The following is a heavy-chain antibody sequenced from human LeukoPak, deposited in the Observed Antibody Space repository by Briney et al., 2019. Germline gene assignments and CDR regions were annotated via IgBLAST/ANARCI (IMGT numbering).Heavy chain of an antibody. V-gene: IGHV1-18*01. D-gene: IGHD2-15*01. Sequence: ASVKVSCKASGYTFTSYGISWVRQAPGQGLEWMAWISGYNGNTNCAQKFQGRVTMTTDTSTSTAYMEARSLRSDDTAVYYCARDERSSCRGDSCYYFDYWGQGTLVTVSP. CDR3: ARDERSSCRGDSCYYFDY. J-gene: IGHJ4*02. CDR1: GYTFTSYG. CDR2: ISGYNGNT.